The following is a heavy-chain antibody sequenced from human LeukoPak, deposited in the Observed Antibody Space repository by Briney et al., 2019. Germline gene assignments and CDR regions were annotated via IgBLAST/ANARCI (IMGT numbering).Heavy chain of an antibody. D-gene: IGHD2-15*01. V-gene: IGHV1-18*01. CDR1: GYTFTSYG. Sequence: ASVKVSCKASGYTFTSYGISWVRQAPGQGLEWMGWISAYNGNTNYAQKLQGRVTMTTDTSTSTAYMELRSLRSDDTAVYYCARVQGYCSGGSCYSILRFDHWGQGTLVTVSS. J-gene: IGHJ5*02. CDR3: ARVQGYCSGGSCYSILRFDH. CDR2: ISAYNGNT.